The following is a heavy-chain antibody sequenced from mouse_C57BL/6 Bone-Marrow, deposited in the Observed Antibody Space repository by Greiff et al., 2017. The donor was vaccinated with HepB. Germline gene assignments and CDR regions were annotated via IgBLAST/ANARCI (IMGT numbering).Heavy chain of an antibody. CDR2: IYPRSGNT. CDR3: ARGYYGARFAY. CDR1: GYTFTSYG. V-gene: IGHV1-81*01. D-gene: IGHD1-1*01. J-gene: IGHJ3*01. Sequence: ESGAELARPGASVKLSCKASGYTFTSYGISWVKQRTGQGLEWIGEIYPRSGNTYYNEKFKGKATLTADKSSSTAYMELRSLTSEDSAVYFCARGYYGARFAYWGQGTLVTVSA.